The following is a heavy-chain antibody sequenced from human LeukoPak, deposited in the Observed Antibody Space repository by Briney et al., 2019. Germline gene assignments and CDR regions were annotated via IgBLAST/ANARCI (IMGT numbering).Heavy chain of an antibody. D-gene: IGHD6-6*01. CDR2: ISAYNGNT. CDR3: ARDMIAVRPNWFDP. Sequence: ASVKVSSKASGYSFTTYGISWVRQAPGEGLEWMGCISAYNGNTNYAQKLQGRVTMTTDTSTSTAYMELRSLRSGDTAVYYCARDMIAVRPNWFDPWGQGTLVTVSS. V-gene: IGHV1-18*01. CDR1: GYSFTTYG. J-gene: IGHJ5*02.